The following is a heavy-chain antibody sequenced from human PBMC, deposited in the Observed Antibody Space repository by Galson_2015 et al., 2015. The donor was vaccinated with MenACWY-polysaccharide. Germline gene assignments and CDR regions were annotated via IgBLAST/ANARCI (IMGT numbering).Heavy chain of an antibody. CDR2: ISGSGGST. Sequence: SLRLSCAASGFTFSSYAMSWVRQAPGKGLEWVSAISGSGGSTYYADSVKGRFTISRDNSKNTLYLQMNSLRAEDTAVYYCAKDQGDYDFWSGYLDYYYDGMDVWGQGTTVTVSS. CDR3: AKDQGDYDFWSGYLDYYYDGMDV. V-gene: IGHV3-23*01. J-gene: IGHJ6*02. CDR1: GFTFSSYA. D-gene: IGHD3-3*01.